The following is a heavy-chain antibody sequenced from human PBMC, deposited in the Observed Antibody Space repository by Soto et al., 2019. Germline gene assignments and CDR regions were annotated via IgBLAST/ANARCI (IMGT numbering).Heavy chain of an antibody. V-gene: IGHV1-69*12. J-gene: IGHJ4*02. CDR1: GGTFSSYA. CDR3: ARDRFSGYCSGGSCYYFDY. CDR2: IIPIFGTA. Sequence: QVQLVQSGAEVKKPGSSVKVSCKASGGTFSSYAISWVRQAPGQGLEWMGGIIPIFGTANYAQKFQGRVTITADESTSTAYMELSILRSEDTSVYYCARDRFSGYCSGGSCYYFDYWGQGTLVTVSS. D-gene: IGHD2-15*01.